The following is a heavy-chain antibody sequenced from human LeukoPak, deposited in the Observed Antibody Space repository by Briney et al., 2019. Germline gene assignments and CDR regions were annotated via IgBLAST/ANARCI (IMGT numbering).Heavy chain of an antibody. Sequence: ASVKVSCKASGYTFTSYGISWVRQAPGQGLEWKGWISAYNGNTNYAQKLQGRVTMTTDTSTSTAYMELRSLRSDDTAVYYCARLTYYGSGSAHPKYYFDYWGQGTLVTVSS. CDR1: GYTFTSYG. CDR3: ARLTYYGSGSAHPKYYFDY. CDR2: ISAYNGNT. D-gene: IGHD3-10*01. V-gene: IGHV1-18*04. J-gene: IGHJ4*02.